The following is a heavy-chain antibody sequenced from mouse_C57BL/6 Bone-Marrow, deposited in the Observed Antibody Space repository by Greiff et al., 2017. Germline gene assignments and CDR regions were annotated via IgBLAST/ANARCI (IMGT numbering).Heavy chain of an antibody. Sequence: QVQLQQSGAELMKPGASVKLSCKATGYTFTGYWIEWVKQRPGHGLEWIGEILPGSGSTNYNEKFKGKATFTADTSSNTAYMQLSSLTTEDSAIYYCARCQDLYDWFAYWGQGTLVTVSA. CDR2: ILPGSGST. CDR3: ARCQDLYDWFAY. D-gene: IGHD2-12*01. J-gene: IGHJ3*01. CDR1: GYTFTGYW. V-gene: IGHV1-9*01.